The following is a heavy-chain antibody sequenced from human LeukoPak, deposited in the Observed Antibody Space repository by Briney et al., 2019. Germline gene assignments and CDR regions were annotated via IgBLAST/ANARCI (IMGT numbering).Heavy chain of an antibody. Sequence: AGGSLRLSCAASGFTFSSYGMHWVRQAPGKGLEWISYITGSGDTIYYADSVKGRFTISRDNAKNSLFLQMNSLTADDTAVYYCARERTTIVSGTTIGAYWGQGTLVTVSS. CDR1: GFTFSSYG. CDR3: ARERTTIVSGTTIGAY. CDR2: ITGSGDTI. V-gene: IGHV3-48*03. J-gene: IGHJ4*02. D-gene: IGHD2/OR15-2a*01.